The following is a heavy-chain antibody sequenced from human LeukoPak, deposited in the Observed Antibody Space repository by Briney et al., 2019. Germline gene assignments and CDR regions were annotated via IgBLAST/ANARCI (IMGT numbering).Heavy chain of an antibody. D-gene: IGHD4-11*01. Sequence: GGSLRLSCAASGFTFSSYWMHWVRQAPGKGLEWVSTISGYGGTTFYADSVKGRFTISRDNSKKTLYLQMNSLRAEDTALYYCAKEESTVTHFDYWGQGSLVTVSS. CDR1: GFTFSSYW. CDR3: AKEESTVTHFDY. J-gene: IGHJ4*02. CDR2: ISGYGGTT. V-gene: IGHV3-23*01.